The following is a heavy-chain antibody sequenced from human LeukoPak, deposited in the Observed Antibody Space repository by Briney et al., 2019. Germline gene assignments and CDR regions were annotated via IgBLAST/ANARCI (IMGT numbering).Heavy chain of an antibody. D-gene: IGHD4-17*01. CDR3: AKMQGADYGDFTPGA. J-gene: IGHJ5*02. V-gene: IGHV3-23*01. CDR1: GFTFSTYA. Sequence: GGSLRLSCAASGFTFSTYAMSWVRQAPGKGLEWVSAIAGSGGSSYYADSVKGRFSISRDNSKNTLYVQMNSLRAEDTAVYYCAKMQGADYGDFTPGAWGQRTLVTVSS. CDR2: IAGSGGSS.